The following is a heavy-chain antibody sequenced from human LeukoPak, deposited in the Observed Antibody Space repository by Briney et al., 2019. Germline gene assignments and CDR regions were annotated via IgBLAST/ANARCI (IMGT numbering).Heavy chain of an antibody. Sequence: PSETLSLTCTVPGGSISSGDYYWSWIRQPPGKGLEWIGYIYYSGSTYYNPSLKSRVTISVDTSKNQFSLKLSSVTAADTAVYYCARETTLNGSGSYPDWGHGTLVTVSS. CDR3: ARETTLNGSGSYPD. D-gene: IGHD3-10*01. CDR1: GGSISSGDYY. CDR2: IYYSGST. V-gene: IGHV4-30-4*01. J-gene: IGHJ4*01.